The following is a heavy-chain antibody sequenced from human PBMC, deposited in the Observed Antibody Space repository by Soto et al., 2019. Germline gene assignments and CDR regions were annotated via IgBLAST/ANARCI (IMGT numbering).Heavy chain of an antibody. D-gene: IGHD3-3*01. CDR3: AKSITIFGVASDGMDV. Sequence: ASVKVSCKASGGTFSSYAISWVRQAPGQGLEWMGGIIPIFGTANYAQKFQGRVTITADESTSTAYMELSSLRSEDTAVYYCAKSITIFGVASDGMDVWGQGTTVTVSS. J-gene: IGHJ6*02. V-gene: IGHV1-69*13. CDR1: GGTFSSYA. CDR2: IIPIFGTA.